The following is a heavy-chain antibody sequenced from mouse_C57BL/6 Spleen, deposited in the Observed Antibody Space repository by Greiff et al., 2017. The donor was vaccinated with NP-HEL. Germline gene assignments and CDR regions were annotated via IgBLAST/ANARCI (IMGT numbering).Heavy chain of an antibody. CDR2: ISYSGST. V-gene: IGHV3-8*01. J-gene: IGHJ1*03. CDR1: GYSITSDS. CDR3: ARGYGSSYSYWYFDV. D-gene: IGHD1-1*01. Sequence: DVKLQESGPGLAKPSQTLSLTCSVTGYSITSDSWNWIRKFPGNKLEYMGYISYSGSTYYTPSLKSRISITCDTSKNQYYLQLNSVTTEDTATYYCARGYGSSYSYWYFDVWGTGTTVTVSS.